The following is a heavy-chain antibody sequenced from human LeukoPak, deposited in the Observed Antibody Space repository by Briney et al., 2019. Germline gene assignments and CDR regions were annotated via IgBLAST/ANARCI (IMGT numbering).Heavy chain of an antibody. CDR1: GVSISSSNSY. CDR2: IYYSGNT. Sequence: SETLSLTCTVSGVSISSSNSYWGWIRQPPGKGLEWIGSIYYSGNTYYNASLKSQVSISIDTSKNQFSLKLSSVTAADTAVYYCARHRPTMVRGVIPQTNWFDPWGQGTLVTVSS. J-gene: IGHJ5*02. CDR3: ARHRPTMVRGVIPQTNWFDP. V-gene: IGHV4-39*01. D-gene: IGHD3-10*01.